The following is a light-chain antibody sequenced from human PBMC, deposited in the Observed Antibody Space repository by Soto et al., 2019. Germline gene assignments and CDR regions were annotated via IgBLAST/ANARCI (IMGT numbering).Light chain of an antibody. V-gene: IGLV2-14*01. CDR1: SSDVGGYEY. J-gene: IGLJ1*01. CDR3: SSYSGGSTYV. CDR2: EVR. Sequence: QSVLAQPASVSGSPGQSITISCTGTSSDVGGYEYVSWYQQHPGKAPKLMIYEVRDRPSGVSSRFSGSKSGNTASLTISGLQDEEEAAYYCSSYSGGSTYVFGTGTKVTVL.